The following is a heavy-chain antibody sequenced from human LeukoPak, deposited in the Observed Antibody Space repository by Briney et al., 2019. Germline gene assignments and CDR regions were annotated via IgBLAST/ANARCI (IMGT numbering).Heavy chain of an antibody. CDR1: GFTFSSYG. D-gene: IGHD2-2*01. CDR2: MWYDGSNK. CDR3: ARGVLTDQLLIDY. J-gene: IGHJ4*02. Sequence: GGSLRLSCAASGFTFSSYGMHWVRQAPGKGLEWVAIMWYDGSNKYYADSVKGRFTISRDNSKNALYLQMNSLRAEDTAVYYCARGVLTDQLLIDYWGQGTLGTGSS. V-gene: IGHV3-33*01.